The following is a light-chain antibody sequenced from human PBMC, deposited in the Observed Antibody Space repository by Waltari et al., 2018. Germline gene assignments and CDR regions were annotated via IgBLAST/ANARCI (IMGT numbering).Light chain of an antibody. CDR2: KAS. Sequence: DIQMTQSPSSLSASVGDRVTITCQASQTISNWLAWYQQKPGKAPKTLIYKASTLESGVPSRFSGSGSGTDFTLTISSLQPDDFATYYCQQYYGPPYSFGQGTKVEIK. V-gene: IGKV1-5*01. CDR1: QTISNW. CDR3: QQYYGPPYS. J-gene: IGKJ2*03.